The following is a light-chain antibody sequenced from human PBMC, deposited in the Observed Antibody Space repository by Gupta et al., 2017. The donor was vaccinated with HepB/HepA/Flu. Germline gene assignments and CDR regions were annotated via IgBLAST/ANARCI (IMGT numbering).Light chain of an antibody. Sequence: EIVLTQSPGSLSLSPGERATLSCRASQAVSSSNLAWYRQRPGQALRLLIYGASSRATGIPDRFSGTGSGTDFTLTISRLEPDDFAVYYCQHYGSSPPITFGPGTRVDVK. CDR3: QHYGSSPPIT. CDR1: QAVSSSN. CDR2: GAS. J-gene: IGKJ3*01. V-gene: IGKV3-20*01.